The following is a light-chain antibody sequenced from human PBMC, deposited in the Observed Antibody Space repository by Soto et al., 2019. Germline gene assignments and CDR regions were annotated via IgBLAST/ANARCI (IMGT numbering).Light chain of an antibody. CDR2: GAS. Sequence: EIVLMQSPGTLSLSPGERATLSCRASQTLRRTYIAWYQQKPGQAPRVLIYGASKRATGIPDRFSGSGSGKDFSLTISRLEPEDFAVYYCHQYDNAPQTYGQGTKVDIK. CDR3: HQYDNAPQT. CDR1: QTLRRTY. J-gene: IGKJ2*01. V-gene: IGKV3-20*01.